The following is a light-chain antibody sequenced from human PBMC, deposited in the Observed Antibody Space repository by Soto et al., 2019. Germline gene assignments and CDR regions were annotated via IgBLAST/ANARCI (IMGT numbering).Light chain of an antibody. CDR3: QQYNNWPIT. CDR1: QSVSGD. J-gene: IGKJ5*01. V-gene: IGKV3-15*01. Sequence: EIVLTQSPATLSVSPGERATLSCRASQSVSGDLAWYHRKPGQAPRLLIYDASTRALDTPARFAGSGAGTEFTLTISSLQSEDFAVYFCQQYNNWPITFGQGTRLEIK. CDR2: DAS.